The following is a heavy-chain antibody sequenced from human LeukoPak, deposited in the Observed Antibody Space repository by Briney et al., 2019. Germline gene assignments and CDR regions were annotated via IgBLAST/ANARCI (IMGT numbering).Heavy chain of an antibody. CDR2: ISSSSSYI. CDR1: GFTFSSYA. J-gene: IGHJ6*04. V-gene: IGHV3-21*01. CDR3: ASHSSSWYLMDV. D-gene: IGHD6-13*01. Sequence: GGSLRLSCAASGFTFSSYAMSWVRQAPGKGLEWVSSISSSSSYIYYADSVKGRFTISRDNAKNSLYLQMNSLRAEDTAVYYCASHSSSWYLMDVWGKGTTVTVSS.